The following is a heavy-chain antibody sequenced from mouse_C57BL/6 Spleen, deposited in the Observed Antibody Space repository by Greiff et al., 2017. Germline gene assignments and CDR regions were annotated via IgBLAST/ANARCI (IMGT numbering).Heavy chain of an antibody. J-gene: IGHJ3*01. Sequence: EVKLVESGGDLVKPGGSLKLSCAASGFTFSSYGMSWVRQTPDKRLEWVATISSGGSYTYYPDSVKGRFTISRDNATNTLYLHMSGLKSEDTAMYYCARREGGGRSPRFAYWGQGTLVTVSA. D-gene: IGHD1-1*01. V-gene: IGHV5-6*02. CDR1: GFTFSSYG. CDR3: ARREGGGRSPRFAY. CDR2: ISSGGSYT.